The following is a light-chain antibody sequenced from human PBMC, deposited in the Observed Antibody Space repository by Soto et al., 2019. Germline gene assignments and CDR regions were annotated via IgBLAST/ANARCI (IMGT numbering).Light chain of an antibody. Sequence: EIVLTQSPGTLSLSPGERATLSCRASQSVSSNLLAWYQQKPGQAPRLLIYGATNRATGIPDRFSGSGSGTDFTLTISRLEPEDFAVYYCQQYGSSPITFGQGTRLEIK. CDR2: GAT. V-gene: IGKV3-20*01. CDR3: QQYGSSPIT. CDR1: QSVSSNL. J-gene: IGKJ5*01.